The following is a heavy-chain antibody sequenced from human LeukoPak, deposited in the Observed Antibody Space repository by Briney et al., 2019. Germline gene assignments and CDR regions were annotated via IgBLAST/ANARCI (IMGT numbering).Heavy chain of an antibody. Sequence: SETLSLTCAVYGGSFSGYYWSWIRQPPGKGLEWIGEINHSGSTNYNPCLKSRVTISVDTSKNQFSLKLSSVTAADTAVYYCATLSYGSGSYDDYWGQGTLVTVSS. CDR1: GGSFSGYY. V-gene: IGHV4-34*01. J-gene: IGHJ4*02. CDR3: ATLSYGSGSYDDY. CDR2: INHSGST. D-gene: IGHD3-10*01.